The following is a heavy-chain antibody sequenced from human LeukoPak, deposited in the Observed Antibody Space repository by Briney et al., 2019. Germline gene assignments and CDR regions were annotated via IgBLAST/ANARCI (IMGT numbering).Heavy chain of an antibody. V-gene: IGHV4-4*07. CDR1: GGSISSYY. Sequence: SETLSLTCTVSGGSISSYYWSWIRQPAGKGLEWIGRIYTSGSTNYNPSLKRGVTISVETSKNQFSLKLSSVTAADTAVYYCARGISSSWYGFDYWGQGTLVTVSS. CDR2: IYTSGST. CDR3: ARGISSSWYGFDY. D-gene: IGHD6-13*01. J-gene: IGHJ4*02.